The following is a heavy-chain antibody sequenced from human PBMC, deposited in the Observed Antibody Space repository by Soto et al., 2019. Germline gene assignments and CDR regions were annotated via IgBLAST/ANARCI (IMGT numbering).Heavy chain of an antibody. CDR3: AKDTRQVVPAGGNSLDL. J-gene: IGHJ3*01. V-gene: IGHV3-23*01. D-gene: IGHD2-2*01. CDR1: GFTFSSYA. Sequence: GESLKISCAASGFTFSSYAMSWVRQAPGKGLEWVSSISGSAGSTYYAGSVKGRFTISRDNSRNTLYLQMNSLGAEDTAVYYCAKDTRQVVPAGGNSLDLWGQGTLVTVSS. CDR2: ISGSAGST.